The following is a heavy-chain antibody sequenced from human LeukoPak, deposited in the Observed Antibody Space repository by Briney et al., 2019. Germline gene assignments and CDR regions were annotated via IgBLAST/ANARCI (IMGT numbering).Heavy chain of an antibody. Sequence: SETLSLTCTVSGGSISSYYWSWIRQPPGKGLEWIGYIYYSGSTNYNPSLKSRVTISVDTSKNQFSLKLSSVTAADTAVYYCARAWNYYDSSGYNDAFDIWGQGTMVTVSS. CDR1: GGSISSYY. D-gene: IGHD3-22*01. CDR3: ARAWNYYDSSGYNDAFDI. J-gene: IGHJ3*02. V-gene: IGHV4-59*08. CDR2: IYYSGST.